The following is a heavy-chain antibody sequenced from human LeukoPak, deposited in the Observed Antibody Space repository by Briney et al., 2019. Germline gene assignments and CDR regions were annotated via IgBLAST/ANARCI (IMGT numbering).Heavy chain of an antibody. D-gene: IGHD6-13*01. CDR3: VRISTAAAGSDY. CDR1: GFTFSSYW. Sequence: GGSLRLSCAPSGFTFSSYWMTWVRQAPGKGLEWVANIKQDGSEQYYVDSVKGRFAISRDNAKNSLYLQMNSLRVEDTAVYYCVRISTAAAGSDYWGQGTLVTVSS. J-gene: IGHJ4*02. CDR2: IKQDGSEQ. V-gene: IGHV3-7*01.